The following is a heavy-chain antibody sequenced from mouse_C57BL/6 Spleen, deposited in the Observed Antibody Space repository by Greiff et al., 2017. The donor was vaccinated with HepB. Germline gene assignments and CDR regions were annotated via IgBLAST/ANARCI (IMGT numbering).Heavy chain of an antibody. J-gene: IGHJ3*01. CDR3: ARSGNDGYPAWFAY. D-gene: IGHD2-3*01. Sequence: QVQLKESGAELVRPGTSVKVSCKASRYAFTNYLIEWVKQRPGQGLEWIGVINPGSGGTNYNEKFKGKATLTADKSSSTAYMQLSSLTSEDAAVYFCARSGNDGYPAWFAYWGQGTLVTVSA. CDR2: INPGSGGT. CDR1: RYAFTNYL. V-gene: IGHV1-54*01.